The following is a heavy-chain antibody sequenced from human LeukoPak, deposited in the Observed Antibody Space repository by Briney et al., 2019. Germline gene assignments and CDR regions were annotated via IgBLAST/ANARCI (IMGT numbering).Heavy chain of an antibody. CDR2: IYHSGST. Sequence: SETLSPTCAVSGYSISSGYYWGWIRQPPGKGLEWIGSIYHSGSTYYNPSLKSRVTISVDTSKNQFSLKLSSVTAADTAVYYCARLSIHLGQPTFWGRGTLVTVSS. V-gene: IGHV4-38-2*01. CDR1: GYSISSGYY. J-gene: IGHJ4*02. CDR3: ARLSIHLGQPTF. D-gene: IGHD2/OR15-2a*01.